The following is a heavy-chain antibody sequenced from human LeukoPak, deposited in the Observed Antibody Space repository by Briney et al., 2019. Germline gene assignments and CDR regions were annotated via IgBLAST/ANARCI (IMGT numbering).Heavy chain of an antibody. D-gene: IGHD5-12*01. V-gene: IGHV4-4*07. CDR2: IYTIGRA. J-gene: IGHJ4*02. CDR1: GDSISGHY. Sequence: RPSETLSLTCTVSGDSISGHYWSWIRQPAGKGLEWLGRIYTIGRAIPKPSLKSRVTMSVDTSKNQFSLQLSSVTAADTARHYCARDRDIGDFDYWGQGTVVTVSS. CDR3: ARDRDIGDFDY.